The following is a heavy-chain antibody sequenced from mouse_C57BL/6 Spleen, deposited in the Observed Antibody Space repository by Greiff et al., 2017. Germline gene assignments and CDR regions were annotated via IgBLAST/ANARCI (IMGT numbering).Heavy chain of an antibody. V-gene: IGHV5-9*01. Sequence: EVHLVESGGGLVKPGGSLKLSCAASGFTFSSYTMSWVRQTPEKRLEWVATISGGGGNTYYPDSVKGRFTISRDNAKNTLYLQMSSLRSEDTALYYCARRYYDYDRGYYASDYWGQGTSVTVSS. CDR2: ISGGGGNT. J-gene: IGHJ4*01. CDR3: ARRYYDYDRGYYASDY. D-gene: IGHD2-4*01. CDR1: GFTFSSYT.